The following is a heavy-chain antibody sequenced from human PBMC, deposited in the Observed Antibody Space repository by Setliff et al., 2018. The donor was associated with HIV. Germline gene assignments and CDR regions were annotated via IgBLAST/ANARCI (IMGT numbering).Heavy chain of an antibody. CDR1: GGSISSTNW. D-gene: IGHD2-15*01. Sequence: PSETLSLTCAVSGGSISSTNWWNWVRQPPGKGLEWIGEIYHSGSTNYNPSLKSRVTISVDKSKNQFSLKLNSVTAADTAVYYCARDSRYCSGGSCYGYFDFWGQGTLVTVS. V-gene: IGHV4-4*02. J-gene: IGHJ4*02. CDR3: ARDSRYCSGGSCYGYFDF. CDR2: IYHSGST.